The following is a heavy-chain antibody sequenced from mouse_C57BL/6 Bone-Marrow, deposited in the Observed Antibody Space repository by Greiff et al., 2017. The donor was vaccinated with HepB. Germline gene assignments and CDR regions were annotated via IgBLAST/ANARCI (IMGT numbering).Heavy chain of an antibody. J-gene: IGHJ2*01. Sequence: EVKLMESGGGLVKPGGSLKLSCAASGFTFSSYAMSWVRQTPEKRLEWVAAINSDGGSTYYPDTMERRFIISRDNTKKTLYLQMSSLRSEDTALYYCARRDSNYVGFDYWGQGTTLTVSS. CDR1: GFTFSSYA. CDR3: ARRDSNYVGFDY. CDR2: INSDGGST. D-gene: IGHD2-5*01. V-gene: IGHV5-6-2*01.